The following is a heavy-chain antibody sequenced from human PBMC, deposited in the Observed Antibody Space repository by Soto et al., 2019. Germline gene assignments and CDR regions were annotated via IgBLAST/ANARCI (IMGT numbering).Heavy chain of an antibody. J-gene: IGHJ6*02. Sequence: GGSLRLSCAASGFTFSSYAMNWVRQAPGKGLEWVTFIRYDGSTIYYADSVKGRFTISRDNSKNTLYLQMNSLRAEDTAVYYCAREGAVAGTIGLYYYYYYGMDVWGQGTKVTVSS. V-gene: IGHV3-30*04. D-gene: IGHD6-19*01. CDR1: GFTFSSYA. CDR2: IRYDGSTI. CDR3: AREGAVAGTIGLYYYYYYGMDV.